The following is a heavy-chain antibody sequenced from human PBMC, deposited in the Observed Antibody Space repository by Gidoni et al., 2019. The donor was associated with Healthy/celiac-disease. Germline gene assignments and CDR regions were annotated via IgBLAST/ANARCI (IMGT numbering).Heavy chain of an antibody. CDR3: ARAVASYYDFWSGQVGYGMDV. Sequence: EVQLVESGGGLVQPGGSLRLSCAASGFTFSSYWMSWVRQAPGKGLEWVANIKQDGSEKNYVDAVKGRFTISRDNAKNSLYLQMNSLRAEDTAVYYCARAVASYYDFWSGQVGYGMDVWGQGTTVTVSS. CDR1: GFTFSSYW. CDR2: IKQDGSEK. V-gene: IGHV3-7*01. D-gene: IGHD3-3*01. J-gene: IGHJ6*02.